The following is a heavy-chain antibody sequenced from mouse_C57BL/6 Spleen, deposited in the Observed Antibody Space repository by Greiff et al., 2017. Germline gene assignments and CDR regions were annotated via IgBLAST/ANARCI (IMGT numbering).Heavy chain of an antibody. Sequence: VKLMESGPGLVQPSQSLSITCTVSGFSLTSYGVHWVRQSPGKGLEWLGVIWSGGSTDYNAAFISRLSISKDNSKSQVFFKMNSLQADDTAIYYCARTPHYYGSSLDYWGQGTTLTVSS. CDR2: IWSGGST. CDR1: GFSLTSYG. V-gene: IGHV2-2*01. D-gene: IGHD1-1*01. J-gene: IGHJ2*01. CDR3: ARTPHYYGSSLDY.